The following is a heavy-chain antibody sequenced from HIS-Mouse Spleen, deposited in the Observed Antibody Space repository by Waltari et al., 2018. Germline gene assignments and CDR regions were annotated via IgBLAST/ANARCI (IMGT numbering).Heavy chain of an antibody. CDR2: IYYSGST. J-gene: IGHJ4*02. CDR3: ARGHDYSNYFDY. V-gene: IGHV4-39*07. CDR1: GGPISSSSYY. Sequence: QLQLQESGPGLVKPSETLSLTCTVSGGPISSSSYYWGWIRQPPGKGLEWIGSIYYSGSTYYNPSLKSRVTISVDTSKNQFSLKLSSVTAADTAVYYCARGHDYSNYFDYWGQGTLVTVSS. D-gene: IGHD4-4*01.